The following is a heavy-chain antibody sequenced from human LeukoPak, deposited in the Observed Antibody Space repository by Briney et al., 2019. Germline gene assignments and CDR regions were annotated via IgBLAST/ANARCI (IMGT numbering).Heavy chain of an antibody. Sequence: SETLSLTCTVSGGSISSYYWSWIRQPAGKGLEWIGRIYTSGSTNYNPSLKSRVTISVDTSKNQFSLKLSSVTAADTAVYYCARPVSSTPDPDAFDIWGQGTMVTVSS. CDR2: IYTSGST. V-gene: IGHV4-4*07. D-gene: IGHD2-2*01. CDR3: ARPVSSTPDPDAFDI. J-gene: IGHJ3*02. CDR1: GGSISSYY.